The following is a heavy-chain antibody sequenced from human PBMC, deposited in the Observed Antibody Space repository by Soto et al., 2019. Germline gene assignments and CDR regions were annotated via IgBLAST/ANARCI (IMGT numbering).Heavy chain of an antibody. CDR2: ISAYNGNT. CDR1: GYTFTSYG. Sequence: ASVKVSCKASGYTFTSYGISWVRQAPGQGLEWMGWISAYNGNTNYAQKLQGRVTMTTDTSTSTAYMELRSLRSDDTAVYYCARGPVRDIVVVVAATEGFDYWGQGTLVTVSS. CDR3: ARGPVRDIVVVVAATEGFDY. V-gene: IGHV1-18*01. J-gene: IGHJ4*02. D-gene: IGHD2-15*01.